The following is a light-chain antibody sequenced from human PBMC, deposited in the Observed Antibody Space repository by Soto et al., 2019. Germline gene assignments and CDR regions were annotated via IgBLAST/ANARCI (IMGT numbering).Light chain of an antibody. J-gene: IGKJ5*01. Sequence: DIQMTQSPSSLSASVGDRVTITCRASQSISNYLSWYQQKPGKAPNLLIYASTLQSGVASMFSGSATGTCLSLTISSLQPEDFTSYYCQHSYTAPITFGKGTRLEIK. CDR2: AS. V-gene: IGKV1-39*01. CDR3: QHSYTAPIT. CDR1: QSISNY.